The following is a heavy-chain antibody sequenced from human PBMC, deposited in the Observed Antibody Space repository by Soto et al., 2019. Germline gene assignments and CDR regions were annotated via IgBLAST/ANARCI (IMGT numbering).Heavy chain of an antibody. J-gene: IGHJ2*01. V-gene: IGHV1-18*01. D-gene: IGHD5-12*01. CDR3: ARDSARWLQLPYWYFDL. CDR2: ISAYNGNT. CDR1: GYTFTSYG. Sequence: GASVKVSCKASGYTFTSYGISWVRQAPGQGLEWMGWISAYNGNTNYAQKLQGRVTMTTDTSTSTSYMELRSLRSDDTAVYYCARDSARWLQLPYWYFDLWGRGTLVTVSS.